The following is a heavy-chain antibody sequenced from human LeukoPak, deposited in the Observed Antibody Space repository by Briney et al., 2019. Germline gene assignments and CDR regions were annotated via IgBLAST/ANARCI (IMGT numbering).Heavy chain of an antibody. V-gene: IGHV4-59*11. J-gene: IGHJ2*01. CDR2: IYYSGST. CDR1: GGSISSHY. Sequence: SETLSLTCTVSGGSISSHYWSWIRQPPGKGLEWIGYIYYSGSTNYNPSLKSRVTISVDTSKNQFSLKLSSVTAADTAVYYYARCRPSYDRYFDLWGRGTLVTVSS. CDR3: ARCRPSYDRYFDL. D-gene: IGHD5-12*01.